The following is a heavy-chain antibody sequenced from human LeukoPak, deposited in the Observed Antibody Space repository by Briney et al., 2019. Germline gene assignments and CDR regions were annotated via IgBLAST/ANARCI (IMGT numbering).Heavy chain of an antibody. CDR3: ARDQSDYIWWIYRNDAFDI. D-gene: IGHD3-16*02. Sequence: GGSLRLSCAASGFTFSSYEMNWVRQAPGKGLEWVSYISSSGSTIYYADSVKGRFTISRDNAKNSLYLQMNSLRAEDTAVYYCARDQSDYIWWIYRNDAFDIWGQGTMVTVSS. CDR1: GFTFSSYE. V-gene: IGHV3-48*03. CDR2: ISSSGSTI. J-gene: IGHJ3*02.